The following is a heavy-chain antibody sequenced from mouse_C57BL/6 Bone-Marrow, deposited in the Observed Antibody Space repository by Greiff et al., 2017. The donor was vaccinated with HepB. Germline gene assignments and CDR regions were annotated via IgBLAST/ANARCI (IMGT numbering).Heavy chain of an antibody. CDR1: GFSLTSYG. CDR3: ASFYYYGSSYRAWFAY. V-gene: IGHV2-6*01. J-gene: IGHJ3*01. D-gene: IGHD1-1*01. Sequence: QVQLQQSGPGLVAPSQSLSITCTVSGFSLTSYGVDWVRQSPGKGLEWLGVIWGVGSTNYNSALKSRLSISKDNSKSQVFLKMNSLQTDDTAMYYCASFYYYGSSYRAWFAYWGQGTLVTVSA. CDR2: IWGVGST.